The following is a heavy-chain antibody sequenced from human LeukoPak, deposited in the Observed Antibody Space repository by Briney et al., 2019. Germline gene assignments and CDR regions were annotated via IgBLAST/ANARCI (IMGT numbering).Heavy chain of an antibody. V-gene: IGHV3-11*01. J-gene: IGHJ4*02. Sequence: PGGSLRLSCAASGFTIRDYVMSWVRRAPGKGLEWVSYIDPSGTALYYADSVKGRFTVSRDNGKNSLSLQLRSLRAEDTALYYCARAAYNWNWGQGTLVTVSS. CDR2: IDPSGTAL. CDR3: ARAAYNWN. CDR1: GFTIRDYV. D-gene: IGHD1-20*01.